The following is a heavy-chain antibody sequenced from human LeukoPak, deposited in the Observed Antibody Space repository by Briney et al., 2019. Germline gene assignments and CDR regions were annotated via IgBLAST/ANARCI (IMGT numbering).Heavy chain of an antibody. D-gene: IGHD3-3*01. Sequence: SSVKVSCKASGGTFSSYAISWVRQAPGQGLEWMGRIIPIFGTANYAQKFQGRVTITTDESTSTAYMELSSLRSEDAAVYYCAKLGSYDFWSGYPKHFDYWGQGTLVTVSS. CDR3: AKLGSYDFWSGYPKHFDY. J-gene: IGHJ4*02. CDR2: IIPIFGTA. CDR1: GGTFSSYA. V-gene: IGHV1-69*05.